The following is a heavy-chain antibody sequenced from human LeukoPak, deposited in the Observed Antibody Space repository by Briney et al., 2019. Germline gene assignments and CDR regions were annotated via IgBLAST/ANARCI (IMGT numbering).Heavy chain of an antibody. CDR1: GYTFTSYY. CDR2: INPSGGST. J-gene: IGHJ4*02. Sequence: ASVKVSCKASGYTFTSYYMHWVRQAPGQGLEWMGIINPSGGSTSYAQKFQGRVTMTRNTSISTAYMELSSLRSEDTAVYYCARSEDRELLWFGELLSPFDYWGQGTLVTVSS. D-gene: IGHD3-10*01. CDR3: ARSEDRELLWFGELLSPFDY. V-gene: IGHV1-46*01.